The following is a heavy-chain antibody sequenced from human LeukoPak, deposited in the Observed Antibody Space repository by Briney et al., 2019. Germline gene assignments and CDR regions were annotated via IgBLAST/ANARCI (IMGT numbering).Heavy chain of an antibody. Sequence: PSETLSLTCTVSGGSISSSFWSWIRQPPGKGLEWIGYVHSSGSTKYNPSLKSRLIISVDMSKNQFSLKLRSVSVADTAVYYCARLAPGNYDILTGDPKVVFDYWGQGALVTVSS. V-gene: IGHV4-59*01. D-gene: IGHD3-9*01. J-gene: IGHJ4*02. CDR2: VHSSGST. CDR3: ARLAPGNYDILTGDPKVVFDY. CDR1: GGSISSSF.